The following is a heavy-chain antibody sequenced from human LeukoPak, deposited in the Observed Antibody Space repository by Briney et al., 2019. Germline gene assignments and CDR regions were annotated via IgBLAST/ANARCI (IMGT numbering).Heavy chain of an antibody. J-gene: IGHJ5*02. V-gene: IGHV1-2*02. CDR2: IDPDSGGT. Sequence: ASVKVSCKASGYTFTNYYMHWVRQAPGQGLEWMGWIDPDSGGTKYAQKFQGRVIMSRDTSIRTTYMELTRLTSDDTAVYYCVREGDVVIIAYNWFDPWGQGTLVTVSS. CDR1: GYTFTNYY. D-gene: IGHD2-21*01. CDR3: VREGDVVIIAYNWFDP.